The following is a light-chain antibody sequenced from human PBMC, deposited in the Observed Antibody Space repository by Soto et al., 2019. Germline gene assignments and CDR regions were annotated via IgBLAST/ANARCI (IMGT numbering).Light chain of an antibody. V-gene: IGKV1-8*01. CDR2: TAS. CDR1: QGISSY. J-gene: IGKJ2*01. CDR3: QQYYSSPYT. Sequence: AIRMTQSTSSFSASTGDRVTITCRASQGISSYLAWYQQKPGKAPKLLIYTASTLQSGVTSRFSGSGSGTDFTLTISCLQSEDFATYYCQQYYSSPYTFGQGTKLEIK.